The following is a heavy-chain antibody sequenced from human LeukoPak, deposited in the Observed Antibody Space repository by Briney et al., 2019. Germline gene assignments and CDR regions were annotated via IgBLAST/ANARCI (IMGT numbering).Heavy chain of an antibody. CDR1: GFTFSNAW. CDR2: IKSKTDGGTT. Sequence: GGSLRLSCAASGFTFSNAWMSWVRQAPGKGLEWVGRIKSKTDGGTTDYAAPVKGRFTISRDDSKNTLYLQMNSLKTEDTAVYYCSTDRMYFDSFDYWGQGTLVTVSS. D-gene: IGHD2-8*01. CDR3: STDRMYFDSFDY. J-gene: IGHJ4*02. V-gene: IGHV3-15*01.